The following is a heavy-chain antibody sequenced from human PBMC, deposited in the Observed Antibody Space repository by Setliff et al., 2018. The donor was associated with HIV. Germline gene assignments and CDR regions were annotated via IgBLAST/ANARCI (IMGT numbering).Heavy chain of an antibody. D-gene: IGHD3-10*01. V-gene: IGHV1-46*01. CDR3: ARYYYGSESYYSPLDL. J-gene: IGHJ3*01. CDR1: GYTFTSYY. Sequence: GASVKVSCKASGYTFTSYYMHWVRQAPGQGLEWVGIINPSGGSTSYAQKFQGRVTMTRAKNQVSLELTSVTALDTAVYYCARYYYGSESYYSPLDLWGQGTMVTVSS. CDR2: INPSGGST.